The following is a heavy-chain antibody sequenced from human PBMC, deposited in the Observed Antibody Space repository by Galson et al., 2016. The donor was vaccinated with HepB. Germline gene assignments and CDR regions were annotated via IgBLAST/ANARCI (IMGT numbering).Heavy chain of an antibody. V-gene: IGHV3-33*01. CDR1: GFTFSSHG. CDR3: ARDVSYYALDV. Sequence: SLRLSCAASGFTFSSHGMNWVRQAPGKGLEWVAGIFYDGSRQFYGDTVNGRFTISRDDSKSTVYLQMNSLRGEDTAVYSCARDVSYYALDVWGKGTTVSVSS. CDR2: IFYDGSRQ. J-gene: IGHJ6*04.